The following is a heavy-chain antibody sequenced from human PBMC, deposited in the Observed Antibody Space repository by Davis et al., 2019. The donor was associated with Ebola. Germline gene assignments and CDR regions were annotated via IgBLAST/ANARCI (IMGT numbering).Heavy chain of an antibody. CDR1: GDTVFGKSGA. V-gene: IGHV6-1*01. J-gene: IGHJ6*04. D-gene: IGHD5-18*01. Sequence: PSETLSLTCAISGDTVFGKSGAWNWIRQSPSRGLEWLGRTYYTSKWFNDYAVFLQGRITINPDTSKNQLSLQLNSVTPEDTALYYCARGWLRGGMDVWGEGTTVTVSS. CDR3: ARGWLRGGMDV. CDR2: TYYTSKWFN.